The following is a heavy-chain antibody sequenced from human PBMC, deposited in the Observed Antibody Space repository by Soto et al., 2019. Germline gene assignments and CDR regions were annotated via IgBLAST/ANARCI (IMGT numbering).Heavy chain of an antibody. CDR2: VYYSGFT. CDR3: ATTFDSSGYYHNFGMDV. D-gene: IGHD3-22*01. CDR1: GASINTVPYY. Sequence: SETLSLTCTVSGASINTVPYYWGWIRQSPGKGLEWIGSVYYSGFTYYNPSLKSRVTISLDTSKDQFSLEVSSVTAADTALYYCATTFDSSGYYHNFGMDVWGQGTTVTVSS. J-gene: IGHJ6*02. V-gene: IGHV4-39*01.